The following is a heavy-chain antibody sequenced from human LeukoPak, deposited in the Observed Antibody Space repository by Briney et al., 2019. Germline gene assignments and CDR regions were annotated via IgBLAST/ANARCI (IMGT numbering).Heavy chain of an antibody. J-gene: IGHJ4*02. D-gene: IGHD6-6*01. V-gene: IGHV3-74*01. CDR2: INSDGSST. CDR1: GFTFSSYW. Sequence: TGGSLRLSCAASGFTFSSYWMHWVRQAPGKGLVWVSRINSDGSSTSYADSVRGRFSISRDNAKNTLYLQMDSLRAEDTAVYYCARGLSGYASSLGYWGQGTLVTVSA. CDR3: ARGLSGYASSLGY.